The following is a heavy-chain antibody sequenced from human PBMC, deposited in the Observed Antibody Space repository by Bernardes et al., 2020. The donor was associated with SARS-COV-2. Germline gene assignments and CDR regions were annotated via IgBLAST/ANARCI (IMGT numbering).Heavy chain of an antibody. CDR2: IYYSGST. J-gene: IGHJ6*03. Sequence: ETLSLTCTVSGGSISSYYWSWIRQPPGKGLEWIGYIYYSGSTNYNPSLKSRVTISVDTSKNQFSLKLSSVTAADTAVYYCARHPSGYDFWSGYYYYYYMDVWGKGTTVTVSS. D-gene: IGHD3-3*01. CDR1: GGSISSYY. CDR3: ARHPSGYDFWSGYYYYYYMDV. V-gene: IGHV4-59*08.